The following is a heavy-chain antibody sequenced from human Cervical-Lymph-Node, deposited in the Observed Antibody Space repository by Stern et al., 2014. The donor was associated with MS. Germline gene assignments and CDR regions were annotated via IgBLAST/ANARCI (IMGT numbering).Heavy chain of an antibody. J-gene: IGHJ4*02. CDR3: ARVGYSSGPGPVGDY. CDR1: GYTFTSYA. V-gene: IGHV1-3*01. D-gene: IGHD6-19*01. Sequence: QLVQSGAEVKKPGASVKVSCKASGYTFTSYAMHWVRQAPGQRLEWMGWINAGNGNTKYSQKFQGRVTITRDTSASTAYMELSSLRSEDTAVYYCARVGYSSGPGPVGDYWGQGTLVTVSS. CDR2: INAGNGNT.